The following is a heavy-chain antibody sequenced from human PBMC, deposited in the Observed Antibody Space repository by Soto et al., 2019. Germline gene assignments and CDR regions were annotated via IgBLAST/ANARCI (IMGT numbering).Heavy chain of an antibody. CDR1: GFTFSSYS. V-gene: IGHV3-48*02. CDR2: ISTTSSTI. D-gene: IGHD2-2*01. Sequence: GGSLRLSCAASGFTFSSYSMNWVRQAPGKGLEWVSYISTTSSTIYHAHSVKGRFTISRDNAKNSLYLQMDSLRDEDTAVYYCVRDYCRTTTCRFDYWGQGTPVTVSS. CDR3: VRDYCRTTTCRFDY. J-gene: IGHJ4*02.